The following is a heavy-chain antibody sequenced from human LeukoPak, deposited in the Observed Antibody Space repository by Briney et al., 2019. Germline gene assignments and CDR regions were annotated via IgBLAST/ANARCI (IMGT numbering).Heavy chain of an antibody. J-gene: IGHJ4*02. Sequence: GASVKVSCKASGGTFSSYAISWVRQAPGQGLEWMGGIIHIFGTANYAQKFQGRVTITADKSTSTAYMELSSLRSEDTAVYYCAGGTNGYFDYWGQGTLVTVSS. CDR1: GGTFSSYA. V-gene: IGHV1-69*06. CDR3: AGGTNGYFDY. D-gene: IGHD1-1*01. CDR2: IIHIFGTA.